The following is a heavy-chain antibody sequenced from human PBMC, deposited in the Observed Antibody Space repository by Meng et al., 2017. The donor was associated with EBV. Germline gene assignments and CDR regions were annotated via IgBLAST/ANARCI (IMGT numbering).Heavy chain of an antibody. V-gene: IGHV1-69*01. Sequence: QVQLVKSEAGVKKPGSSVKVSCKTSGGPFRNYAISWVRQAPGQGLEWLGGFLPTLGAPNYAQKFRGRVSITADESTSTHYMDLSSLRSEDTAVYYCASESGRGYTPDYWGQGTLVTVSS. J-gene: IGHJ4*02. CDR3: ASESGRGYTPDY. CDR1: GGPFRNYA. CDR2: FLPTLGAP. D-gene: IGHD3-10*01.